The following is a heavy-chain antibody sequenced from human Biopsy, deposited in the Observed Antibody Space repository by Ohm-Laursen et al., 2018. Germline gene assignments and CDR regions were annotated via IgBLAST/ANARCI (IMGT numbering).Heavy chain of an antibody. CDR2: VYNGGIT. CDR1: GGSIISYY. V-gene: IGHV4-59*01. D-gene: IGHD3-3*01. CDR3: ARTPRDSFWSGSYKRGLWFDP. J-gene: IGHJ5*02. Sequence: GTLSLTCIVSGGSIISYYWTWIRQPPGKGLEWIGHVYNGGITNYNPSLKSRVTISKDTSKNQFSLQVNSVTAADTAVYYCARTPRDSFWSGSYKRGLWFDPWGQGTLVIVPS.